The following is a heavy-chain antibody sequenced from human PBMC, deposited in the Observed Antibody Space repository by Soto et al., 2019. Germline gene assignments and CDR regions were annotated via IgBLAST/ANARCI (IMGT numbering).Heavy chain of an antibody. Sequence: EVQLLESGGGLVQPGGSLRLSCVASGFTLSNYAMSWVRQAPGKGLEWVSGIDGDGSAKFADSVKGRLTVSRDNSKNTLYLQMDSLRAEDTAIYYCAKDAVSYNGIYDPFDIWGRGTMVTVSS. D-gene: IGHD1-1*01. V-gene: IGHV3-23*01. CDR3: AKDAVSYNGIYDPFDI. J-gene: IGHJ3*02. CDR2: IDGDGSA. CDR1: GFTLSNYA.